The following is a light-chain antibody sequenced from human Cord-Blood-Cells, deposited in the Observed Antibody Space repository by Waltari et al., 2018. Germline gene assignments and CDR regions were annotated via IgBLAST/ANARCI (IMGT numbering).Light chain of an antibody. CDR3: QQANIFSLT. CDR2: AAS. Sequence: DIQMTQSPSSVSVSVGDRVTITRRASQGISSWLDWYQQKPGKDPKLLIYAASSLQSGVPSRFSGSVSGTEFTLTLSSLQTENFATYYCQQANIFSLTFGGGTKVEIK. V-gene: IGKV1-12*01. J-gene: IGKJ4*01. CDR1: QGISSW.